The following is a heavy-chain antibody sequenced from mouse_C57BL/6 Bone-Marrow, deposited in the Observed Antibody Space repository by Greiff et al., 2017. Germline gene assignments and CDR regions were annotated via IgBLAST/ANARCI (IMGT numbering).Heavy chain of an antibody. CDR1: GYTFTDYE. J-gene: IGHJ2*01. CDR2: IDPETGGT. V-gene: IGHV1-15*01. D-gene: IGHD1-1*01. Sequence: QVQLQQSGAELVRPGASVTLSCKASGYTFTDYEMHWVKQTPVHGLEWIGAIDPETGGTAYNQKFKGKAILTADKSSSTAYLELRSLTSEDSAVYYCTRDGSSYCGYGGQGTTLTVS. CDR3: TRDGSSYCGY.